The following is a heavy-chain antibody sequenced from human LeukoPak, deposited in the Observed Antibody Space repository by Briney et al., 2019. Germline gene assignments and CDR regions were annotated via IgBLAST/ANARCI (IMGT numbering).Heavy chain of an antibody. CDR2: INPNSGGT. CDR3: AREGERDNWNDWYYYGMDV. Sequence: GASVKVSCKASGYTFTGYYMHWVRQAPGQGLEWMGWINPNSGGTNYAQKFQGWVTMTRDTSIGTAYMELSRLRSDDTAVYYCAREGERDNWNDWYYYGMDVWGQGTTVTVSS. J-gene: IGHJ6*02. D-gene: IGHD1-1*01. V-gene: IGHV1-2*04. CDR1: GYTFTGYY.